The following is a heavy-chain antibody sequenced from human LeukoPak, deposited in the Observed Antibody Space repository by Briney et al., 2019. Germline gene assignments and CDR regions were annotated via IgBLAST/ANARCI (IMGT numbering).Heavy chain of an antibody. J-gene: IGHJ5*02. Sequence: SETLSLTCTVSGGSISSYYWTWIRQPAGKGLGCIGRIYSSGSTNYNPSLKSRVTMSVDKSQNQFSLKLSSVTAADTAVYYCARARDYYDSSSYPNWFDPWGQGTLVTVSS. D-gene: IGHD3-22*01. CDR1: GGSISSYY. V-gene: IGHV4-4*07. CDR3: ARARDYYDSSSYPNWFDP. CDR2: IYSSGST.